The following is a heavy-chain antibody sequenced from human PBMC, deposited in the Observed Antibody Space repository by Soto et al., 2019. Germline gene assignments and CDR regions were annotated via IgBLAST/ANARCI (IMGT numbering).Heavy chain of an antibody. J-gene: IGHJ6*02. CDR3: ARPDEGSYSSNHHYYYALHV. CDR1: GGIFRRYA. Sequence: QVQLLQSGAEVKKPGSSVKVSCTVSGGIFRRYAISWVRQAPGQGLEWLGGIVPIFGTTNYAQKFQGRVTLTADESTSTAYMDLSSLRSDDTAVYYCARPDEGSYSSNHHYYYALHVWGQGTTVTVSS. D-gene: IGHD3-16*01. CDR2: IVPIFGTT. V-gene: IGHV1-69*01.